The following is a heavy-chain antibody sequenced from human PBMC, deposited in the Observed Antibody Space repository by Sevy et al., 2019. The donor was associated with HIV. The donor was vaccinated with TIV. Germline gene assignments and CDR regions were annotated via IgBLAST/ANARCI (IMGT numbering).Heavy chain of an antibody. CDR2: ISAYTGDT. CDR3: ARHRPQGVVIIPGSGYHYGADF. CDR1: GYSFNMYG. V-gene: IGHV1-18*01. D-gene: IGHD3-3*01. Sequence: ASVKVSCKTSGYSFNMYGISWVRQAPGQGLEWMGWISAYTGDTDYRQMFRGRVTMTTDASTNTAYMELRRRTSEDTAVYYCARHRPQGVVIIPGSGYHYGADFWGQGTMVTVSS. J-gene: IGHJ6*02.